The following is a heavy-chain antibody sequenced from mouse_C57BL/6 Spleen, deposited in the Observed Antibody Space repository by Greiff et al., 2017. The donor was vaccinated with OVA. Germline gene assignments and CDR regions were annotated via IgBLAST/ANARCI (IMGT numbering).Heavy chain of an antibody. D-gene: IGHD1-1*01. V-gene: IGHV1-64*01. CDR1: GYTFTSYW. CDR2: IHPNSGST. CDR3: ARYSHYYGLDC. J-gene: IGHJ2*01. Sequence: VQLQQSGAELVKPGASVKLSCKASGYTFTSYWMHWVKQRPGQGLEWIGMIHPNSGSTNYNEKFKSKATLTVDKSSSTAYMQLSSLTSEDSAVYYCARYSHYYGLDCWGQGTTLTVSS.